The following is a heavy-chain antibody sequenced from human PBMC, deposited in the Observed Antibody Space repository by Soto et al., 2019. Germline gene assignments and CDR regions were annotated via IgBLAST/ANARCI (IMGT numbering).Heavy chain of an antibody. CDR2: IYWDDDK. CDR3: AHTEPGVIRDWDAFDI. V-gene: IGHV2-5*02. CDR1: GFSLSTSGVG. D-gene: IGHD3-10*01. J-gene: IGHJ3*02. Sequence: QITLKESGPTLVKPTQTLTLTCTFSGFSLSTSGVGVGWIRQPPGKALEWLALIYWDDDKRYSPSLKSRLTITXXTXKXXVVLTMTNMDPVDTATYYCAHTEPGVIRDWDAFDIWGQGTMVTVSS.